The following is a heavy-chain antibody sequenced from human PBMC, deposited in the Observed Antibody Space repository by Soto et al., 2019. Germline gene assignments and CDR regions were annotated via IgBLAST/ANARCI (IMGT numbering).Heavy chain of an antibody. CDR1: GFTFSSYS. CDR2: ISSSSSYI. Sequence: EVQLVESGGGLVKPGGSLRLSCAASGFTFSSYSMNWVRQAPGKGLEWVSSISSSSSYIYYADSVKGRFTISRDNAENSLYLQMNSLRAEDTAVYYCARGKGIRFLEWLSLAKLDYWGQGTLVTVS. D-gene: IGHD3-3*01. V-gene: IGHV3-21*01. CDR3: ARGKGIRFLEWLSLAKLDY. J-gene: IGHJ4*02.